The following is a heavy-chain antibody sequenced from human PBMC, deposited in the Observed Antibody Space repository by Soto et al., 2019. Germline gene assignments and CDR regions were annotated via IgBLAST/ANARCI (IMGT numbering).Heavy chain of an antibody. CDR2: IYPSDSDT. D-gene: IGHD7-27*01. V-gene: IGHV5-51*01. CDR3: ARQAHWDDAFDI. J-gene: IGHJ3*02. Sequence: PGESLKISCKGSGYSFTSYWIGWVRQMPGKGLEWMGIIYPSDSDTRYSPSFQGQVTISADKSISAAFLQWSSLKASDTAMYYCARQAHWDDAFDIWGQGTMVTVSS. CDR1: GYSFTSYW.